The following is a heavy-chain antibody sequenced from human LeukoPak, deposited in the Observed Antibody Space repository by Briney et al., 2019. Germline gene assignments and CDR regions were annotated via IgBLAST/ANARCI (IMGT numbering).Heavy chain of an antibody. CDR2: IYTSGST. Sequence: SGTLSLTCTVAGGSISSYYWSWIRQPAGKGLEWIGRIYTSGSTNYNPSLKSRVTMSVDTSKNQFSLKLSSVTAADTAVYYCARDSAKLGQKTIAPAGTRAFDYWGQGTLVTVSS. V-gene: IGHV4-4*07. CDR3: ARDSAKLGQKTIAPAGTRAFDY. J-gene: IGHJ4*02. D-gene: IGHD6-13*01. CDR1: GGSISSYY.